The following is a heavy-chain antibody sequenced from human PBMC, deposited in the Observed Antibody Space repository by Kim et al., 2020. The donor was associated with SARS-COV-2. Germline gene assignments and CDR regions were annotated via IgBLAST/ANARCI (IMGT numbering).Heavy chain of an antibody. Sequence: ASVKVSCKASGYTFTSYAMNWVRQAPGQGLEWMGWINTNTGNPTYAQGFTGRFVFSLDTSVNTAYLQISSLKAEDTAVYYCARGRLGATISRYWFDPWGQETLVTVSS. V-gene: IGHV7-4-1*02. J-gene: IGHJ5*02. CDR3: ARGRLGATISRYWFDP. D-gene: IGHD1-26*01. CDR2: INTNTGNP. CDR1: GYTFTSYA.